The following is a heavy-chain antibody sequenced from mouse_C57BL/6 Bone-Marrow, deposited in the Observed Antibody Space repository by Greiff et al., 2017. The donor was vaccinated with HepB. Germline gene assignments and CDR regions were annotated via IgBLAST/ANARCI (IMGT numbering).Heavy chain of an antibody. CDR1: GFTFSDYY. CDR3: ARGDYDFYYYAMDY. D-gene: IGHD2-4*01. J-gene: IGHJ4*01. Sequence: EVQGVESGGGLVQPGGSLKLSCAASGFTFSDYYMYWVRQTPEKRLEWVAYISNGGGSTYYPDTVKGRFTISRDNAKNTLYLQMSRLKSEDTAMYYWARGDYDFYYYAMDYWGQGTSVTVSS. V-gene: IGHV5-12*01. CDR2: ISNGGGST.